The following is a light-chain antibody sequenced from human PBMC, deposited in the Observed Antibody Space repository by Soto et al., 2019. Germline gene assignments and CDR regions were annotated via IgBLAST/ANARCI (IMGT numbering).Light chain of an antibody. J-gene: IGKJ4*01. V-gene: IGKV3-20*01. CDR1: QSVSSSY. Sequence: EIVLTQSPGTLSLSQGERATVSCRASQSVSSSYLAWYQQRPAQAPRLLIYGASNRATGIPDRFSGSGSGTDFTLTISRLEPEDFALYYWQQYGSSPPLTFGGGNKVEIK. CDR2: GAS. CDR3: QQYGSSPPLT.